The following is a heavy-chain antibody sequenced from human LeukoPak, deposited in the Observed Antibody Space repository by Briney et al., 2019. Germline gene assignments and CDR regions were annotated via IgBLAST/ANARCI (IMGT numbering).Heavy chain of an antibody. CDR1: GGTFSSYA. D-gene: IGHD4-17*01. CDR3: ARDRGTVTRGLWFDP. V-gene: IGHV1-69*04. CDR2: IIPIFGIA. J-gene: IGHJ5*02. Sequence: SVKVSCKASGGTFSSYAISWVRQAPGQGLEWMGRIIPIFGIANYAQKFQGRVTITADKSTSTAYMELSSLRSEDTAVYYCARDRGTVTRGLWFDPWGQGTLVTVSS.